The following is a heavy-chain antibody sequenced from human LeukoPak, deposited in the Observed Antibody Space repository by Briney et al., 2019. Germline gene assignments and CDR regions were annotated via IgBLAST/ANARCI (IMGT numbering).Heavy chain of an antibody. CDR1: GGSISSYC. D-gene: IGHD3-3*01. V-gene: IGHV4-59*08. CDR3: ARAPLYYDFWSGPPALFDY. Sequence: SETLSLTCTVSGGSISSYCWSWIRQPPGKGLEWIGYIYYSGSTNYNPSLKSRVTISVDTSKNQFSLKLCSVTAADTAVYYCARAPLYYDFWSGPPALFDYWGQGTLVTVSS. CDR2: IYYSGST. J-gene: IGHJ4*02.